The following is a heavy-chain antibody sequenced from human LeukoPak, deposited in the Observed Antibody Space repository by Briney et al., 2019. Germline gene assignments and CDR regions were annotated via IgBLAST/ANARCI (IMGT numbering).Heavy chain of an antibody. V-gene: IGHV1-18*01. J-gene: IGHJ4*02. CDR3: ARRLGSGYYYAFDY. Sequence: ASVKVSCKASGGTFSSYGISWVRQAPGPGLEWMGWISAYNGNTNYAQKLQGRVTMTTDTSTSTAYMELRSLRSDDTAVYYCARRLGSGYYYAFDYWGQGTLVTVSS. CDR1: GGTFSSYG. D-gene: IGHD3-22*01. CDR2: ISAYNGNT.